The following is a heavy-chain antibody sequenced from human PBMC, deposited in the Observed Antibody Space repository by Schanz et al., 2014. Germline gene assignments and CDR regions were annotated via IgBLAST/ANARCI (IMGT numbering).Heavy chain of an antibody. J-gene: IGHJ4*02. CDR3: ARDRSNNFDY. CDR1: GFTFSNYG. D-gene: IGHD2-2*01. V-gene: IGHV3-30*02. CDR2: IRYDGNNK. Sequence: QVQLVESGGDVVQPGRSLRLSCAASGFTFSNYGMHWVRQAPGKGLEWVAFIRYDGNNKYYADSVKGRFTISRDNSKNTLYLQMNSLRVEDTALYYCARDRSNNFDYWGQGTLVTVSS.